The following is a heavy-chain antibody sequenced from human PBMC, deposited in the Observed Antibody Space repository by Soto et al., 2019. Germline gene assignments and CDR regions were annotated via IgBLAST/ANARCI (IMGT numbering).Heavy chain of an antibody. J-gene: IGHJ4*02. CDR3: ARKGFETKSDY. D-gene: IGHD3-16*01. CDR1: CGSISSGGYY. Sequence: SETLSLTCTVSCGSISSGGYYWSWIRQHPGKGLEWIGYIYYSGSTYYNPSLKSRVTISVDTSKNQFSLKLSSVTAADTAVYYGARKGFETKSDYWGQGTRGTVSS. V-gene: IGHV4-31*03. CDR2: IYYSGST.